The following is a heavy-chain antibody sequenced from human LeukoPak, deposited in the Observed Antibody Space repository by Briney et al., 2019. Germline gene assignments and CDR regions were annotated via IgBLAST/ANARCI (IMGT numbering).Heavy chain of an antibody. CDR3: AREDLNPGAWFDP. Sequence: SQTLSLTCTVSGGSISSGDYYWSWIRQPPGKGLEWIGYIYYSGSTYYNPSLKSRVTMSVDTSKNQFSLRLSSVTAADTAVYYCAREDLNPGAWFDPWGQGTLVTVSS. CDR2: IYYSGST. V-gene: IGHV4-30-4*01. D-gene: IGHD3-10*01. J-gene: IGHJ5*02. CDR1: GGSISSGDYY.